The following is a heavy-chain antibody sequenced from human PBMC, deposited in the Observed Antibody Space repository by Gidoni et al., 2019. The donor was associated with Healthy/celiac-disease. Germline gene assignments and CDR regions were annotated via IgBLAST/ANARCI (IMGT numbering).Heavy chain of an antibody. V-gene: IGHV3-23*01. CDR3: VRDGMGSIGWFGY. J-gene: IGHJ5*01. CDR1: GLPFSTYA. Sequence: EVQLLESGGGLVQPGGCLRLACVASGLPFSTYAINWVRQAPEKGLEWVSGISPSGATTNYADSVKGRFNISRDNSKNTVFLQLSSLGVEDTAVYYCVRDGMGSIGWFGYWGQGTLVTVSS. CDR2: ISPSGATT. D-gene: IGHD1-26*01.